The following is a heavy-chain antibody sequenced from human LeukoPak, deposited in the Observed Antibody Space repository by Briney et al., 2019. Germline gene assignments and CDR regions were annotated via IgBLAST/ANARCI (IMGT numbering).Heavy chain of an antibody. D-gene: IGHD6-19*01. J-gene: IGHJ4*02. V-gene: IGHV3-30*18. CDR2: ISYDGSNK. CDR3: AKDSSPPRMGAVAGYFDY. Sequence: GGSLRLSCAASGFTFSNYEMNWVRQAPGKGLEWVAVISYDGSNKYYADSVKGRFTISRDNSKNTLYLQMNSLRAEDTAVYYCAKDSSPPRMGAVAGYFDYWGQGTLVTVSS. CDR1: GFTFSNYE.